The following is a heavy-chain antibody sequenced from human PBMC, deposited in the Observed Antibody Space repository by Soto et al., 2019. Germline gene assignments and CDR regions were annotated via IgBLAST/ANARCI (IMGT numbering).Heavy chain of an antibody. CDR3: TNDPVPSPYSSPLDV. CDR1: GFTFSNAW. V-gene: IGHV3-15*01. D-gene: IGHD6-19*01. J-gene: IGHJ6*02. Sequence: GGSLRLSCAASGFTFSNAWMSWVRQAPGKGLEWVGRIKSKTDGGTTDYAAPVKGRFTISRDDSKNTLYLQMNSLKTEDTAVYYCTNDPVPSPYSSPLDVWGQGTTVTVSS. CDR2: IKSKTDGGTT.